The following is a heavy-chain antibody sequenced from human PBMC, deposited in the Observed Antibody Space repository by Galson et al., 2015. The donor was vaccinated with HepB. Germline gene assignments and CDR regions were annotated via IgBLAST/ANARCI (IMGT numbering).Heavy chain of an antibody. V-gene: IGHV3-23*01. CDR1: GFTFSSYA. J-gene: IGHJ4*02. D-gene: IGHD6-6*01. Sequence: SLRLSCAASGFTFSSYAMTWVRQAPGRGLEWVSTIIYSGAGTYYADSVKGRFTISRDNSKNTLYLQMNSLRADDTAVYYCAEGMYPQSLVVWDYWGQGTLVTVSS. CDR2: IIYSGAGT. CDR3: AEGMYPQSLVVWDY.